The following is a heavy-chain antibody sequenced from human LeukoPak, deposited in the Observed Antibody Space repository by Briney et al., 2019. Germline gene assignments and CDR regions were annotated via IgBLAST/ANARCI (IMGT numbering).Heavy chain of an antibody. CDR3: AKYPYSDSGVWQAFDY. J-gene: IGHJ4*02. Sequence: SETLSLTCTVSGGSINSRSDYWGWIRQPPGKGLEWIGSMHYSGITYYNPSLTSRVTISVDTSKNQFSLRLSSVTAADTAVYYCAKYPYSDSGVWQAFDYWGQGTLVTVSS. D-gene: IGHD5-12*01. CDR2: MHYSGIT. CDR1: GGSINSRSDY. V-gene: IGHV4-39*01.